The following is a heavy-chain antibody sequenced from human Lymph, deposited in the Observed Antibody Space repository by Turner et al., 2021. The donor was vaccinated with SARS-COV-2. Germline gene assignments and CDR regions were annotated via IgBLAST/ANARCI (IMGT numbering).Heavy chain of an antibody. J-gene: IGHJ4*02. CDR3: ATLKSNWKILTGRYYFDF. CDR1: GYTLTELS. D-gene: IGHD1-1*01. CDR2: FDPEDGET. V-gene: IGHV1-24*01. Sequence: QVQLVQSGAEVKKPVASVKVSCKVSGYTLTELSIHWVRQAPGKGLEWMGGFDPEDGETIYAQKVQGRVTMTEDTSTDTAYMELSSLRYEDTAVYYCATLKSNWKILTGRYYFDFWGQGTLVTVSS.